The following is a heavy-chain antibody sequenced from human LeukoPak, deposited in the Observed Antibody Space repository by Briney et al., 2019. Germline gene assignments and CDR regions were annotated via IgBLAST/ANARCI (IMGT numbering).Heavy chain of an antibody. CDR3: ARVVTSSLYFFDY. Sequence: SETLSLTCSVSGGSISSEGFYWSWIRQHPGKGLEWIAYIYHSGRTYYNPSLKSRLTISVDTSKNQFSMSLKSVTAADTAGYYCARVVTSSLYFFDYWGQGTLVSVSS. J-gene: IGHJ4*02. V-gene: IGHV4-31*03. CDR1: GGSISSEGFY. CDR2: IYHSGRT. D-gene: IGHD2-21*02.